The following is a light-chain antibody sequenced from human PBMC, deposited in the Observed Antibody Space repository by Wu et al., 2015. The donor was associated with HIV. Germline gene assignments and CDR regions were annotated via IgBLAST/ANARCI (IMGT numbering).Light chain of an antibody. Sequence: EIVLTQSPAALSISPGERATLSCRASRSVSSAVAWYQQKPGQAPRLLIYDASNRATGIPARFSGGGSATDYTLTISSLEPEDFAVYYCQHRSNWPPFFGGGTKVE. CDR3: QHRSNWPPF. J-gene: IGKJ4*01. V-gene: IGKV3-11*01. CDR2: DAS. CDR1: RSVSSA.